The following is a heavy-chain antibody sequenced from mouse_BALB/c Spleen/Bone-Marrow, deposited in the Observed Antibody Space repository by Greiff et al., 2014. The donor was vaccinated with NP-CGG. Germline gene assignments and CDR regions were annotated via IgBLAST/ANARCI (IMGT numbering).Heavy chain of an antibody. CDR1: GYSFTGYT. V-gene: IGHV1-18*01. Sequence: EVQGVESGPELVKPGASMKISCKASGYSFTGYTMNWVKQSHGKNLEWIGLINPYNGGTSYNQKFKGKATLTVDKSSSTAYMELLSLTSEDSAVYYCARWGAYYYGSSYGGGAMDYWGQGTSVTVSS. CDR2: INPYNGGT. J-gene: IGHJ4*01. CDR3: ARWGAYYYGSSYGGGAMDY. D-gene: IGHD1-1*01.